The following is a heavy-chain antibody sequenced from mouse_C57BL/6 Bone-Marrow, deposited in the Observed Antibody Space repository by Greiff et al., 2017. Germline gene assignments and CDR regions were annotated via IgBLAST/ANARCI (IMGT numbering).Heavy chain of an antibody. CDR1: GYTFTSYW. J-gene: IGHJ3*01. CDR3: ARLAIYYGNYAWFAY. V-gene: IGHV1-69*01. Sequence: QVQLQQPGAELVMPGASVKLSCKASGYTFTSYWMHWVKQRPGQGLEWIGEIDPSDSYTNYNQKFKGKSTLTVDKSSSTAYMQLSSLTSEDPAVYYCARLAIYYGNYAWFAYWGQGTLVTVSA. CDR2: IDPSDSYT. D-gene: IGHD2-1*01.